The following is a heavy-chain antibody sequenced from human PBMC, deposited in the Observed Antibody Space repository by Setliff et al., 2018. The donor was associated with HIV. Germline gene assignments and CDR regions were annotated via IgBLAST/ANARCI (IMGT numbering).Heavy chain of an antibody. J-gene: IGHJ4*02. CDR2: IKGDGSET. CDR1: GFTFNNYW. V-gene: IGHV3-7*01. Sequence: GGSLRLSCESSGFTFNNYWMSWVRQAPGKRPEWVANIKGDGSETYYVDSVKGRFTISRDNAKNSLYLQMDSLRVEGTAVYYCARPFDQWGQGALVTVSS. CDR3: ARPFDQ.